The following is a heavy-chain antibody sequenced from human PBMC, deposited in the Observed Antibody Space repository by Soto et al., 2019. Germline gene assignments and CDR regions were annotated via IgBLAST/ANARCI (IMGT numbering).Heavy chain of an antibody. J-gene: IGHJ6*02. D-gene: IGHD2-2*01. CDR2: IDPSDSYT. Sequence: GESLKISCEGSGYSLTSYWIAWVRQMPGKGLEWMGRIDPSDSYTNYSPSFQGHVTISADKSISTAYLQWSSLKASDTAMYYCAAPKQLSMGYYYGMDVWGQGTTVTVSS. CDR1: GYSLTSYW. V-gene: IGHV5-10-1*01. CDR3: AAPKQLSMGYYYGMDV.